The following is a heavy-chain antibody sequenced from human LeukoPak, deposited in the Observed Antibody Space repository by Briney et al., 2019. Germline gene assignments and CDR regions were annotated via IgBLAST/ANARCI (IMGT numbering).Heavy chain of an antibody. D-gene: IGHD2-2*01. CDR3: ARAGLTMPGGQIVVVPAAFDY. J-gene: IGHJ4*02. CDR1: GGSFSGYY. CDR2: INHSGST. V-gene: IGHV4-34*01. Sequence: SETLSLTCAVYGGSFSGYYWSWIRQPPGKGLEWIGEINHSGSTNYNPSLKSRVTISVDTSKNQFSLKLSSVTAADTAVYYCARAGLTMPGGQIVVVPAAFDYWGQGTLVTVSS.